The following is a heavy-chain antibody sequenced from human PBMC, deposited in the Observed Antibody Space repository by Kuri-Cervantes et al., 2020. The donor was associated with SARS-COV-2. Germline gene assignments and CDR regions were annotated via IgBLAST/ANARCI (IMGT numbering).Heavy chain of an antibody. V-gene: IGHV4-39*01. CDR2: IYYSGST. Sequence: GSLRLSCTVSGGSISSSSYYWGWIRQPPGKGLEWIGSIYYSGSTNYKPSLKSRVTISVDTSKNQFSLKLSSVTAADTAVYYCARLKAGQFDYWGQGTLVTVSS. J-gene: IGHJ4*02. CDR3: ARLKAGQFDY. CDR1: GGSISSSSYY.